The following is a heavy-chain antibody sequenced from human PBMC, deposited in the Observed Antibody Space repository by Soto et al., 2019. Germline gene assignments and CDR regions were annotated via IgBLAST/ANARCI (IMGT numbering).Heavy chain of an antibody. CDR3: AKDKDDGYPIRGFDY. Sequence: PGGSLRLSCAASGFTFDDYAMHWVRQAPGKGLEWVSGISWNSGSIGYADSVKGRFTISRDNAKNSLYLQMNSLRAEDTALYYCAKDKDDGYPIRGFDYWGQGT. CDR2: ISWNSGSI. J-gene: IGHJ4*02. V-gene: IGHV3-9*01. D-gene: IGHD5-12*01. CDR1: GFTFDDYA.